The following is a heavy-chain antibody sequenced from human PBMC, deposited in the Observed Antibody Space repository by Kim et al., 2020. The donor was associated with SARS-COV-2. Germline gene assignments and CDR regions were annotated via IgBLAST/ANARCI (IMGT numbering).Heavy chain of an antibody. Sequence: YGQKSQGRVTMTRDTSTSTVYMELSSLRSEDTAVYYCASPGYSPLYGMDVWGQGTTVTVSS. V-gene: IGHV1-46*01. D-gene: IGHD1-26*01. J-gene: IGHJ6*02. CDR3: ASPGYSPLYGMDV.